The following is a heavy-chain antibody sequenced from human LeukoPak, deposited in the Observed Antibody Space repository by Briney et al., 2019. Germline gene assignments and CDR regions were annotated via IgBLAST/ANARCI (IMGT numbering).Heavy chain of an antibody. CDR2: LKSKTDGGTT. D-gene: IGHD3-22*01. J-gene: IGHJ4*02. V-gene: IGHV3-15*01. Sequence: VGSLRLSCAASGFIFSNAWMSWVRQAPGKGLEWVGRLKSKTDGGTTDYAAPVKGRFTISRDDSKNTLYLQMNSLKTEDTAVYYCTTDYYDSSGYAIDYWGQGTLVTVSS. CDR1: GFIFSNAW. CDR3: TTDYYDSSGYAIDY.